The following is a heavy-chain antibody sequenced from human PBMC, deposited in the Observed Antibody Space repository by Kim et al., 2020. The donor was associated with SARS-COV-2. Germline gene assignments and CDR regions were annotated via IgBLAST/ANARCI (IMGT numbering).Heavy chain of an antibody. J-gene: IGHJ4*02. CDR2: T. D-gene: IGHD3-9*01. CDR3: AGLTGHNPFDY. Sequence: TSEADSVKRRLTISRDNAKNTASRQMNSLRAEDTAVYYCAGLTGHNPFDYWGQGTLVTVSS. V-gene: IGHV3-74*01.